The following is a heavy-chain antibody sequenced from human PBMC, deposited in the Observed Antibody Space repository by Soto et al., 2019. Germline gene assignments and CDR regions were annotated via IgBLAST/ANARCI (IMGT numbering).Heavy chain of an antibody. J-gene: IGHJ4*02. CDR3: VRSGDNYNLLDY. V-gene: IGHV3-11*06. Sequence: GGSLRLSCAASGFTFSDHYMSWIRQAPGKGLEWIGYSSNSGSFTRYADSVKGRFSISRDNAKNSLYLQINSLRGDDTAIYYCVRSGDNYNLLDYWGQGTPVT. CDR1: GFTFSDHY. CDR2: SSNSGSFT. D-gene: IGHD1-1*01.